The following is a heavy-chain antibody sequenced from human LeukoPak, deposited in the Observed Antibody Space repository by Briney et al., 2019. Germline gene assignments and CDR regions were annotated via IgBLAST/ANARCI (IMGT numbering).Heavy chain of an antibody. CDR2: IKQDGSEK. Sequence: GGSLRLSCAASGFTFSSYWMSWVRQAPGKGLEWVANIKQDGSEKYYVDSVKGRFTISRDNAKNSLYLQMNSLRAEDTAVYYCARVGGGDYAPRGWYFDLWGRGTLVTVSS. CDR1: GFTFSSYW. J-gene: IGHJ2*01. CDR3: ARVGGGDYAPRGWYFDL. V-gene: IGHV3-7*01. D-gene: IGHD2-21*02.